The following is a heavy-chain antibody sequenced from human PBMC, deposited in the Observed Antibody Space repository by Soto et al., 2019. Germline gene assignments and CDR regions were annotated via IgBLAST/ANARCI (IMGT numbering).Heavy chain of an antibody. CDR2: IIPIFGTA. CDR1: GGTFSSYA. CDR3: ARGGRSGWGLLYYYYGMDV. D-gene: IGHD6-19*01. Sequence: SVKVSCKASGGTFSSYAISWVRQAPGQGLEWMGGIIPIFGTANYAQKFQGRVTITADKSTSTAYMELSSLRSEDTAVYYCARGGRSGWGLLYYYYGMDVWGQGTTVTVSS. V-gene: IGHV1-69*06. J-gene: IGHJ6*02.